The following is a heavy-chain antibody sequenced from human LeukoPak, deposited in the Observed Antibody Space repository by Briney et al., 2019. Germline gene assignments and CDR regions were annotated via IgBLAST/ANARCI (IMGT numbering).Heavy chain of an antibody. D-gene: IGHD3-16*02. J-gene: IGHJ4*02. CDR3: AKGWMVRYYFES. Sequence: PGGSLRLSCAASGFTFSSYAMNWVRQAPGKGLEWVSAISGSGARASYADSVKGRFTISRDNSKNTLYLQMNSLRGEDTAVYYCAKGWMVRYYFESWGQGALVTVAS. CDR2: ISGSGARA. CDR1: GFTFSSYA. V-gene: IGHV3-23*01.